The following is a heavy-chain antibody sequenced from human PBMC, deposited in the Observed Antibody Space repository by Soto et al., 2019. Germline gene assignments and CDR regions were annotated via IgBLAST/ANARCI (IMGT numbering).Heavy chain of an antibody. CDR3: ATPLVAPVAGPYYYGMDV. D-gene: IGHD6-19*01. J-gene: IGHJ6*01. CDR2: IWYDGNTK. CDR1: GFTFSTYG. V-gene: IGHV3-33*01. Sequence: PGGSLRLSCAASGFTFSTYGFNWVRQAPGKGLEWVAVIWYDGNTKYYADSVKGRFTISRDNSKNTLYLQMNSLTAEDTAVYYCATPLVAPVAGPYYYGMDVWGQGITVTVSS.